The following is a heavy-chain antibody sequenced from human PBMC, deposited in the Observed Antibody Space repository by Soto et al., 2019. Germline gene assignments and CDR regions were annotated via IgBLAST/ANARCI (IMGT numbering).Heavy chain of an antibody. J-gene: IGHJ4*02. Sequence: PSETLSLTCTVSGGSISSYYWSWIRQPPGKGLEWIGYIYYSGSTNYNPSLKSRVTISVDTSKNQCSLKLSSVTAADTAVYYCARVLPYNWNYAYGYFDYWGQGTLVTVSS. D-gene: IGHD1-7*01. CDR2: IYYSGST. CDR1: GGSISSYY. CDR3: ARVLPYNWNYAYGYFDY. V-gene: IGHV4-59*01.